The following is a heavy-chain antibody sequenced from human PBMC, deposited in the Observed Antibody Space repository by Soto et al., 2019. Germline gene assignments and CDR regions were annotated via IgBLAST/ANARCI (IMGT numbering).Heavy chain of an antibody. J-gene: IGHJ6*02. CDR3: AKVANFRVDYYYGMDV. D-gene: IGHD1-7*01. CDR2: ISYDGSKT. Sequence: QVQLVESGGGVVQPGRSLRLSCAASGFTFSNYGMHWVRQAPGKGLEWVAIISYDGSKTYYADSVKGRFTISRDNSKNTLYLQMNSLRAEETAVYYCAKVANFRVDYYYGMDVWGQGTTVTVSS. CDR1: GFTFSNYG. V-gene: IGHV3-30*18.